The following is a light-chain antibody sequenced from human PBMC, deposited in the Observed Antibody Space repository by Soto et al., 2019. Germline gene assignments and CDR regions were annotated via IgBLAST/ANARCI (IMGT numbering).Light chain of an antibody. CDR3: HLYGSSPPRT. J-gene: IGKJ2*01. Sequence: EIVLTQSPGSLSLSPGDRATLSCRASQSVNTRYLAWYQQTPGQAPRLLIYGASSRAAGIPDRFSGSGSGTDFTLTISRLEPEDFAVYYCHLYGSSPPRTFGQGTELEI. V-gene: IGKV3-20*01. CDR2: GAS. CDR1: QSVNTRY.